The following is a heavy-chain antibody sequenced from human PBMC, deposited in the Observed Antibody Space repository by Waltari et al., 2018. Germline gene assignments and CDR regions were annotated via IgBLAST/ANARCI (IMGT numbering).Heavy chain of an antibody. V-gene: IGHV3-23*01. CDR3: AKGGTNYYGMDV. CDR2: MSGGSGSN. Sequence: EVQLLESGGGLVQPGGSLRLSCAASGFTFSSYARSWVRLAQGRGVEWFTAMSGGSGSNYDADSVKGRFTISRDNSKNTLDLQMNSRGAEETAVYYCAKGGTNYYGMDVWGQGTTVTVSS. J-gene: IGHJ6*02. CDR1: GFTFSSYA.